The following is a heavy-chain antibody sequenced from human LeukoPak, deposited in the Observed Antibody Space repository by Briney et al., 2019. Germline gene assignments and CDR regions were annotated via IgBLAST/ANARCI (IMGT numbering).Heavy chain of an antibody. J-gene: IGHJ6*02. CDR3: ARGLRQLVPYYYYVMDV. CDR1: GYTFTGYY. CDR2: INPNSGGT. D-gene: IGHD6-6*01. V-gene: IGHV1-2*02. Sequence: ASVKVSCKASGYTFTGYYMHWVRQAPGQGLEWMGWINPNSGGTNYAQKFQGRVTMTRNTSISTAYMELSSLRSEDTAVYYCARGLRQLVPYYYYVMDVWGQGTTVTVSS.